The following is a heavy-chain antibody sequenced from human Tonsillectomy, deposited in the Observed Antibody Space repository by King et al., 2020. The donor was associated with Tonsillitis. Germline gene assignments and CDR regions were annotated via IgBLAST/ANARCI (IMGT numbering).Heavy chain of an antibody. CDR1: GFTFSSYW. D-gene: IGHD6-19*01. J-gene: IGHJ2*01. CDR2: IKQDGSEK. V-gene: IGHV3-7*03. CDR3: AGEACIAVAVTFYWYFDL. Sequence: VQLVESGGGLVQPGGSLRLSCAASGFTFSSYWMSWVRQAPGKGLEWVANIKQDGSEKYYVDSVKGRFTISRDNAKKSLYLQMNSLRAEDTAVYYCAGEACIAVAVTFYWYFDLWGRGTLVTVSS.